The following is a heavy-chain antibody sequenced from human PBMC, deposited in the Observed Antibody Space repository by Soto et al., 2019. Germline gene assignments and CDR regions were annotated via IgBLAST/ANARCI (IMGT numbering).Heavy chain of an antibody. D-gene: IGHD5-12*01. V-gene: IGHV4-31*03. Sequence: SETLSLTCTVSGGSISSGGYYWSWIRQHPGKGLEWIGYIYYSGSTYYNPSLKSRVTISVDTSKNQFSLKLSSVTAADTAVYYCAREPTIGAGAFDIWGQGTMVTVSS. CDR2: IYYSGST. CDR3: AREPTIGAGAFDI. J-gene: IGHJ3*02. CDR1: GGSISSGGYY.